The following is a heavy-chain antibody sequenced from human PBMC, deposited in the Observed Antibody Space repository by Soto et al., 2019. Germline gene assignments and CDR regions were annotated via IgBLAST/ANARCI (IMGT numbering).Heavy chain of an antibody. D-gene: IGHD2-15*01. V-gene: IGHV3-53*01. CDR1: GFTVSNNY. J-gene: IGHJ3*02. CDR3: AKVGVVVVAAGDDAFDI. CDR2: SCSGGST. Sequence: GGSLRLSCAASGFTVSNNYMNWVRQAPGKGLEWVSVSCSGGSTYYADSVKGRFTISRDNSKNTLYLQMNSLRAEDTAVYYCAKVGVVVVAAGDDAFDIWGQGTMVTVSS.